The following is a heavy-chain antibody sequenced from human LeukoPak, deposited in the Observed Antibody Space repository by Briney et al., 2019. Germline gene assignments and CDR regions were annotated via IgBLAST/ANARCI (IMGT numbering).Heavy chain of an antibody. CDR1: GYTLTEVS. J-gene: IGHJ4*02. CDR3: ATVSTRDSYVDYFDY. D-gene: IGHD5-18*01. Sequence: GASVKVSCKVSGYTLTEVSMHWVRQAPGKGLEWMGGFDPEDGETIYAQKFQGRVTMTEDTSTDTAYMELSSLRSEDTAVYYCATVSTRDSYVDYFDYWGQGTLVTVSS. CDR2: FDPEDGET. V-gene: IGHV1-24*01.